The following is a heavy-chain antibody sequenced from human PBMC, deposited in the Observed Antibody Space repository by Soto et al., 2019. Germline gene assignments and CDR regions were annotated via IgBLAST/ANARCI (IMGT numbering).Heavy chain of an antibody. J-gene: IGHJ4*02. D-gene: IGHD1-1*01. V-gene: IGHV4-31*03. Sequence: QVQLQESGPGLVKPSQTLSLTCTVSGGSISSGGYYWSWIRQHPGKGLEWIGYIYYSGSTYYNPPLKGRGTLSVDTSKNQFSLKLSSVTAADTAVYYCARVGLQLSRGPFAYWGQGTLVTVSS. CDR3: ARVGLQLSRGPFAY. CDR1: GGSISSGGYY. CDR2: IYYSGST.